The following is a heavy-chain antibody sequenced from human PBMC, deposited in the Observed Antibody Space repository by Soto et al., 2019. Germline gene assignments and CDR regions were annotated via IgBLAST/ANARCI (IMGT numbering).Heavy chain of an antibody. CDR1: GYTFTSYG. Sequence: QVQLVQSGAEVKKPGASVKVSCKASGYTFTSYGISWVRQAPGQGLEWMGWISAYNGNTNYAQKLQGRVTMTTDPSTSTAYMELRSLRSDDTAVYYCARERITMIVVVGHDAFDIWGQGTMVTVSS. CDR2: ISAYNGNT. D-gene: IGHD3-22*01. V-gene: IGHV1-18*04. J-gene: IGHJ3*02. CDR3: ARERITMIVVVGHDAFDI.